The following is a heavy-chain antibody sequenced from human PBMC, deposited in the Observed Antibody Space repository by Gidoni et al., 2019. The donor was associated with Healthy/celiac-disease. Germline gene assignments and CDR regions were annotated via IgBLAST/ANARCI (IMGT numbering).Heavy chain of an antibody. CDR1: GGSISSSSYY. D-gene: IGHD3-3*01. Sequence: QLQLQESGPGLVKPSETLSLTCTVSGGSISSSSYYWGWIRQPPGKGLEWIGSIYYSGSTYYNPSLKSRVTIYVDTSKNQFALKLSSVTAADTAVYYCASQEKYYDFWSGYYESKWFDPWGQGTLVTVSS. CDR3: ASQEKYYDFWSGYYESKWFDP. CDR2: IYYSGST. J-gene: IGHJ5*02. V-gene: IGHV4-39*01.